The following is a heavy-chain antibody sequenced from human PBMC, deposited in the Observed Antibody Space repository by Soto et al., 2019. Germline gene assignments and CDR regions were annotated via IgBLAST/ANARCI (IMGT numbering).Heavy chain of an antibody. CDR2: ISGDSGNT. V-gene: IGHV1-3*01. D-gene: IGHD6-19*01. CDR3: ARDGVAAGNINFDY. CDR1: GYMFTKSA. Sequence: QVHLVQSGAEVKKPGASVKVSCNASGYMFTKSAMHWVRQAPGQRLEWMGWISGDSGNTKYSPKLQDRVTITRDTSASTAYMELSSLRSEDTALYYCARDGVAAGNINFDYWGQGTLVTVSS. J-gene: IGHJ4*03.